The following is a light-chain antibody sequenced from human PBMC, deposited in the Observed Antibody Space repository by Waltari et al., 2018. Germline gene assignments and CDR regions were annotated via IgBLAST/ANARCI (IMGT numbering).Light chain of an antibody. CDR1: RSVASY. J-gene: IGKJ4*01. V-gene: IGKV3-11*01. CDR3: QQRSNWPPALT. CDR2: DVS. Sequence: EVVLTQSPVTLSLSPGERATLSCRASRSVASYLAWYQQKPGQAPRLLIYDVSKRATGIPARFSGSGSGTDFTLTISSLEPEDFAFYYCQQRSNWPPALTFGGGTRVEIK.